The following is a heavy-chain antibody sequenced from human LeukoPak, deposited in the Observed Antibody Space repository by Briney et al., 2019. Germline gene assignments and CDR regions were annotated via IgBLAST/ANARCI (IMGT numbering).Heavy chain of an antibody. Sequence: GGSLRLSCAASGFTVSDNYMSWVRQAPGKGLEWVSTVYSGGLTYYADPVKGRFTTSRDNSKNTLYLQMSSPRAEDTAVYYCVRDRWPGLGDFWGQGTTVTVSS. CDR1: GFTVSDNY. CDR2: VYSGGLT. J-gene: IGHJ6*02. D-gene: IGHD6-19*01. V-gene: IGHV3-66*01. CDR3: VRDRWPGLGDF.